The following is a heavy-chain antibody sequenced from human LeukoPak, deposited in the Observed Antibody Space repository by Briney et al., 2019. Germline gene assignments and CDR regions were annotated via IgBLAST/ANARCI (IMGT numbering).Heavy chain of an antibody. D-gene: IGHD5-18*01. CDR3: ARTTNVDTAMKDAFDI. V-gene: IGHV4-4*07. J-gene: IGHJ3*02. Sequence: PSETLSLTCTVSGGSISSYYWSWIRQPAGKGLEWIGRIYTSGSTNYNPSLKSRVTMSVDTSKNQFSLKLSSVTAADTAVYYCARTTNVDTAMKDAFDIWGQGTMVTVSS. CDR2: IYTSGST. CDR1: GGSISSYY.